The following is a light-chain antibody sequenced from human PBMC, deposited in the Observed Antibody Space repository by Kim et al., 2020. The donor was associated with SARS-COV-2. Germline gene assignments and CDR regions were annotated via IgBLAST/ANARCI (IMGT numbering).Light chain of an antibody. Sequence: GDRVTITCRASQSVRSWLAWYQQKPGKAPKLLIYDASSLEGGVPSRFSGSGSGTDFTLTISSLQPDDSATYYCQQYKSYWTFGQGTKVDIK. J-gene: IGKJ1*01. V-gene: IGKV1-5*01. CDR2: DAS. CDR1: QSVRSW. CDR3: QQYKSYWT.